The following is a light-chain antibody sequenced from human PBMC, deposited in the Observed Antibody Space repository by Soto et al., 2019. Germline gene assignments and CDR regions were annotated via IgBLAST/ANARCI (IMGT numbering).Light chain of an antibody. CDR1: TSNIGNNY. CDR2: GNN. J-gene: IGLJ2*01. CDR3: GSWDSSLSGVV. V-gene: IGLV1-51*01. Sequence: QSVLTQPPSVSAAPGQKVTISCSGSTSNIGNNYVSWYQQFPGAAPKLLISGNNERPSGIPDRFSGSKSGTSATLGITGLQTGDEADYYCGSWDSSLSGVVFGGGTQLTVL.